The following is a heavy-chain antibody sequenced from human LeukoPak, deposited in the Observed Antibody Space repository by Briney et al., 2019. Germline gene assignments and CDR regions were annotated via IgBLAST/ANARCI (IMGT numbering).Heavy chain of an antibody. D-gene: IGHD3-10*01. V-gene: IGHV3-23*01. CDR3: AKDRDPYDYGSGSYYNGVFDY. CDR1: GFTFSSYE. Sequence: GGSLRLSCAASGFTFSSYEMNWVRQAPGEGLEWVSAVSNRGGSTYYADSVKGRFTISRDNSKNTLYLQMNSLRAEDTAVYYCAKDRDPYDYGSGSYYNGVFDYWGQGTLVTVSS. CDR2: VSNRGGST. J-gene: IGHJ4*02.